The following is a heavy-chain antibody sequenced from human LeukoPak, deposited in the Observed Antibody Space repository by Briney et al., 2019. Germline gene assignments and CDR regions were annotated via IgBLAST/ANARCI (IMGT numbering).Heavy chain of an antibody. D-gene: IGHD2-21*02. V-gene: IGHV1-18*01. J-gene: IGHJ5*02. CDR3: ARDAWVSCGGDCCHDP. CDR1: GYTFTNYG. CDR2: ISAYNGDT. Sequence: ASVKVSCKASGYTFTNYGISWVRQAPGQGLDWMAWISAYNGDTRYAQKFQGRVILTTDTSTTTAYMDLRNLRSDDTAVYYCARDAWVSCGGDCCHDPWGQGTLVTVS.